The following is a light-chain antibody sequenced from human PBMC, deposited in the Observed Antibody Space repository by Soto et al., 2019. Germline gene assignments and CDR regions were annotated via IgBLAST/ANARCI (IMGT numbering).Light chain of an antibody. CDR2: DAS. CDR3: QQYENDWK. V-gene: IGKV1-5*01. J-gene: IGKJ1*01. Sequence: DIQMTQSPFTLSASVGDRVTITCRASQTISSSLAWYQQIPGKAPKLLIYDASNLESGVPSRFSGSGAGTEFTLTISSLQPEDFADYYCQQYENDWKFGQGTKVDIK. CDR1: QTISSS.